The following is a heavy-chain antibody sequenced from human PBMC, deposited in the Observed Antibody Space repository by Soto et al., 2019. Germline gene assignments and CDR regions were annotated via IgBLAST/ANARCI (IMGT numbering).Heavy chain of an antibody. CDR3: ASSSRAFDF. CDR2: IYYSGST. J-gene: IGHJ5*01. CDR1: GGSIRSRDFY. D-gene: IGHD2-2*01. Sequence: SETLSLTCTVSGGSIRSRDFYWGWIRQSPGKGLEWIGSIYYSGSTYYNPSLKSRVTISVDTSKNQFSLKLSSVTAADTSVYYCASSSRAFDFWGQGSPVTVSS. V-gene: IGHV4-39*01.